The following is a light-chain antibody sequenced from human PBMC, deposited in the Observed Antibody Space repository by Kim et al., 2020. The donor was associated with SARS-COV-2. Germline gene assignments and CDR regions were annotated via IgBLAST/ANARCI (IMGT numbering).Light chain of an antibody. Sequence: ASAMTTCSLGSGNSSYAIAWHQQQPEKGPRYLMMLNSDGSHSKGDVIPDRFSGSSSGAERYLTISRLQSEDEADYCCQTWGSGIRVFGGGTQLTVL. CDR3: QTWGSGIRV. J-gene: IGLJ3*02. CDR1: SGNSSYA. V-gene: IGLV4-69*01. CDR2: LNSDGSH.